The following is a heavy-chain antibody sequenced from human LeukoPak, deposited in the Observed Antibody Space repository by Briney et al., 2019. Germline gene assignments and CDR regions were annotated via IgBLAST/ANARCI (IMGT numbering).Heavy chain of an antibody. D-gene: IGHD3-22*01. CDR3: ARGSASSGRLY. CDR2: INTSGGGT. J-gene: IGHJ4*02. Sequence: GASVKVSCKASGYTFTSYYIHWMRQAPGQGLEWMGLINTSGGGTIYAQKFQGRVTMTRDMSTSTVYMELSSLRSEDTAVYYCARGSASSGRLYWGQGTLVTVSS. CDR1: GYTFTSYY. V-gene: IGHV1-46*01.